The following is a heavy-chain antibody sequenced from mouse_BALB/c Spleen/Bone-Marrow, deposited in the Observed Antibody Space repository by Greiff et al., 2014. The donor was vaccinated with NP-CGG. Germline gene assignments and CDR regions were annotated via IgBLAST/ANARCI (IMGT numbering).Heavy chain of an antibody. Sequence: SGAELVKPGASVKLSCTASGFNIKDTYMHWVKQRPEQGLEWIGRIDPANGNTKYDPKFQGKATITADTSSNTAYLQLSSLTPEDTAVYYCARYYYGSSYFDYWGQGTTLTVSS. J-gene: IGHJ2*01. CDR3: ARYYYGSSYFDY. V-gene: IGHV14-3*02. CDR2: IDPANGNT. D-gene: IGHD1-1*01. CDR1: GFNIKDTY.